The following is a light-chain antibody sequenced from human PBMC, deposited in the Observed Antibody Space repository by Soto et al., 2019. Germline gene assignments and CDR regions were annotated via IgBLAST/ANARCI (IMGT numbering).Light chain of an antibody. V-gene: IGKV1-33*01. J-gene: IGKJ2*01. CDR1: QGVSAY. CDR2: DAS. CDR3: QQYDSLLYT. Sequence: DIQMTQSPSSLSASVGDRVTITCRASQGVSAYLLWYQQTQGKAPKLLIYDASNLEIGVPSRFSGGGSGTEFTFTITSLQPEDVATYYCQQYDSLLYTFGQGTKVEI.